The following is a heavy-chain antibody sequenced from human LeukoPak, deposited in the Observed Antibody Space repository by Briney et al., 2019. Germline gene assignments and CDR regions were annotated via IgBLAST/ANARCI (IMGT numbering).Heavy chain of an antibody. CDR1: GGTFSSYA. CDR2: IIPIFGTA. V-gene: IGHV1-69*13. Sequence: GASVKVSCKASGGTFSSYAISWVRQAPGQGLEWMGGIIPIFGTANYAQKSQGRVTITADESTSTAYMELSSLRSEDTAVYYCARGQYSSGWNYFDYWGQGTLVTVSS. J-gene: IGHJ4*02. D-gene: IGHD6-19*01. CDR3: ARGQYSSGWNYFDY.